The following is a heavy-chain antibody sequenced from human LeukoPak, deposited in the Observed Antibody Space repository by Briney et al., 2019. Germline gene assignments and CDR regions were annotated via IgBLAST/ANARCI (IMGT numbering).Heavy chain of an antibody. CDR1: GFTFSSYA. D-gene: IGHD2-15*01. J-gene: IGHJ4*02. V-gene: IGHV3-23*01. Sequence: PGGSLRLSCAASGFTFSSYAMSWVLQAPGKGLEWVSAISGSGGSTYYADSVKGRFTISRDNSKNTLYLQMNSLRAEDTAVYYCAKDLCSGGSCYSEASDYWGQGTLVTVSS. CDR2: ISGSGGST. CDR3: AKDLCSGGSCYSEASDY.